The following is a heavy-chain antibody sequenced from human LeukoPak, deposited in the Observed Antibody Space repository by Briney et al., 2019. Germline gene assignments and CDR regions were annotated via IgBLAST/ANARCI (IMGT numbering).Heavy chain of an antibody. CDR2: IIPILGIA. CDR1: GGTFSSYT. Sequence: SVKVSCEASGGTFSSYTISWVRQAPGQGLEWMGRIIPILGIANYAQKFQGRVTITADKSTSTAYMELSSLRSEDTAVYYCARESSSLHYFDYWGQGTLVTVSS. V-gene: IGHV1-69*04. J-gene: IGHJ4*02. D-gene: IGHD6-13*01. CDR3: ARESSSLHYFDY.